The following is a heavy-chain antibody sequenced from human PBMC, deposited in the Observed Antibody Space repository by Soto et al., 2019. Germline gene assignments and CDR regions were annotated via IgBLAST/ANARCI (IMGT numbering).Heavy chain of an antibody. CDR3: ATYGQHLIDS. V-gene: IGHV3-23*01. CDR1: GFTFGNFA. J-gene: IGHJ5*01. Sequence: EVQLLESGGGLVQPGGSLTLSCAASGFTFGNFAMQWVRQAPGKGLEWVSVIGNGGDGIHYADSVEGRFTVSRDNSRNTMSLQMNSLTVDDTATYYCATYGQHLIDSWGQGTLVTVSA. D-gene: IGHD4-17*01. CDR2: IGNGGDGI.